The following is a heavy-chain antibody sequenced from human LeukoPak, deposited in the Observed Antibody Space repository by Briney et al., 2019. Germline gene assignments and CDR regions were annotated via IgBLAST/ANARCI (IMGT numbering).Heavy chain of an antibody. CDR3: TTMVQFG. CDR1: GFTFSSYW. V-gene: IGHV3-74*03. Sequence: PGGFLRLSCAAPGFTFSSYWMHWVRQAPGKGLVWVSRINSAGSSTAYADSVKGRFTISRDNAKNTLYLQMNSLRVEDTAVYYCTTMVQFGWGQGTLVTVSS. J-gene: IGHJ4*02. D-gene: IGHD3-10*01. CDR2: INSAGSST.